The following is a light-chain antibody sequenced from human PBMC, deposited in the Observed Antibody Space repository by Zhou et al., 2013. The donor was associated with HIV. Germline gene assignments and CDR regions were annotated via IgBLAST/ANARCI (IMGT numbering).Light chain of an antibody. CDR2: KAS. CDR1: QSISSW. CDR3: QQYNSAPRGLT. J-gene: IGKJ4*01. Sequence: DIQMTQSPSTLSASVGDRVTITCRASQSISSWLAWYQQKPGKAPKLLIYKASSLESGVPSRFSGSGSGTEFTLTISSLQPDDFATYYCQQYNSAPRGLTFGGGTKVEIK. V-gene: IGKV1-5*03.